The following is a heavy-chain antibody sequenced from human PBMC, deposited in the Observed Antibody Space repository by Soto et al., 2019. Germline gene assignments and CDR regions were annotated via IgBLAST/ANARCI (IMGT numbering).Heavy chain of an antibody. CDR2: INHSGST. D-gene: IGHD3-3*01. Sequence: PSETLSLTCAVYVGSFSGYYWSWIRQPPGKGLEWIGEINHSGSTNYNPSLKSRVTISVDTSKNQFSLKLSSVTAADTAVYYCAGFGVVSHDAFDIWGQGTMVTVSS. CDR1: VGSFSGYY. J-gene: IGHJ3*02. CDR3: AGFGVVSHDAFDI. V-gene: IGHV4-34*01.